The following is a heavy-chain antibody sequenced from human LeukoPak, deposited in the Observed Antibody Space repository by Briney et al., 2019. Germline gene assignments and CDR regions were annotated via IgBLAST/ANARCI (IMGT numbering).Heavy chain of an antibody. CDR1: GGSISSYH. V-gene: IGHV4-4*07. CDR3: ARDSSGYYGLFDP. J-gene: IGHJ5*02. CDR2: IYSSGST. D-gene: IGHD3-22*01. Sequence: SETLSLTCTVSGGSISSYHWSWIRQPAGKGLEWIGRIYSSGSTNYNPPLKSRVTMSVDKSRNQFSLKLSSVSAADTAGYYCARDSSGYYGLFDPWGQGTLATVSS.